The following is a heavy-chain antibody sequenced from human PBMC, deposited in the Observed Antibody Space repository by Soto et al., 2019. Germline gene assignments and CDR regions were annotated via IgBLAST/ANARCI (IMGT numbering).Heavy chain of an antibody. D-gene: IGHD1-1*01. CDR1: AFSFSTSW. CDR2: INPDGRTI. CDR3: ATAGNYRFDK. J-gene: IGHJ4*02. V-gene: IGHV3-74*01. Sequence: GGSLRLSCAASAFSFSTSWMHWVRQAPGEGLVWVSRINPDGRTINYADSVKGRFTISRDNAKNTLYLQMNILRVEDTAVYFCATAGNYRFDKLGLGTLVTVSS.